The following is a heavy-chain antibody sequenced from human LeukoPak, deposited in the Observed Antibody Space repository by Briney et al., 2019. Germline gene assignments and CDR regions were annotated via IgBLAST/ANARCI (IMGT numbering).Heavy chain of an antibody. D-gene: IGHD2-15*01. CDR3: ARADSYPAPFDY. J-gene: IGHJ4*02. V-gene: IGHV1-69*02. CDR1: GGTFSSYT. Sequence: SVKVSCKASGGTFSSYTISWVRQAPGQGLEWMGRIIPILGIANYAQKSQGRVTITADKSTSTAYMELSSLRSEDTAVYYCARADSYPAPFDYWGQGTLVTVSS. CDR2: IIPILGIA.